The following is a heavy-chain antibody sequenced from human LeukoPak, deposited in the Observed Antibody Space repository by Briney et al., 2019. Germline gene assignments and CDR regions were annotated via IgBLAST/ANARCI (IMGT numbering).Heavy chain of an antibody. CDR3: ARDSMVGIPFDY. Sequence: GRSLRLSCAASGFTFSSYGMHWVRQAPGKGLEWVAVIWYDGSNKYYADSVKGRFTISRDNSKNTLYLQMNSLRAEDTAVYYCARDSMVGIPFDYWGQGTLVTVSS. CDR2: IWYDGSNK. D-gene: IGHD1-26*01. V-gene: IGHV3-33*01. CDR1: GFTFSSYG. J-gene: IGHJ4*02.